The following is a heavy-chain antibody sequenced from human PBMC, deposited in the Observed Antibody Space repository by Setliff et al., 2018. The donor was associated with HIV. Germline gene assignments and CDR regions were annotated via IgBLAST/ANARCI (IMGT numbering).Heavy chain of an antibody. CDR1: GGIICKYT. J-gene: IGHJ6*02. D-gene: IGHD1-7*01. CDR3: ARDNSYDWDYHGNAMAV. Sequence: SSVKVSCKDSGGIICKYTISWLRQAPGQGLEWLGGITPALGTRNYTQRLQGRVTNTANAPTSTVYMDLRSLKTEDTAIYYGARDNSYDWDYHGNAMAVWGQGTKVTVSS. CDR2: ITPALGTR. V-gene: IGHV1-69*13.